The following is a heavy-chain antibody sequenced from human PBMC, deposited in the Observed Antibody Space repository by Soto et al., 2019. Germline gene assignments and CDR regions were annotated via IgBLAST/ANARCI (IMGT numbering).Heavy chain of an antibody. J-gene: IGHJ4*02. D-gene: IGHD3-22*01. CDR2: ISGSGGST. V-gene: IGHV3-23*01. Sequence: GGSLRLSCAASGFTFSSYAMSWVRQAPGKGLEWVSAISGSGGSTYYADSVKGRFTISRDNSKNTLYLQMNSLRAEDTAVYYCAATATYYYDSSGYYWDYYFDYRGQGTLVTVSS. CDR1: GFTFSSYA. CDR3: AATATYYYDSSGYYWDYYFDY.